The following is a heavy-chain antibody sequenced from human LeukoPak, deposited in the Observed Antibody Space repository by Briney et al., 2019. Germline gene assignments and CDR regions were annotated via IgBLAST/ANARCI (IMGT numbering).Heavy chain of an antibody. Sequence: PGGSLRLSCAASGFTFSNAWMSWVRQAPGKGLEWVSAISGSGGSTYYADSVKGRFTISRDNSKNTLYLQMNSLRAEDTAVYYCAKMGMRTGYYSGFDYWGQGTLVTVSS. CDR3: AKMGMRTGYYSGFDY. CDR2: ISGSGGST. V-gene: IGHV3-23*01. D-gene: IGHD3/OR15-3a*01. J-gene: IGHJ4*02. CDR1: GFTFSNAW.